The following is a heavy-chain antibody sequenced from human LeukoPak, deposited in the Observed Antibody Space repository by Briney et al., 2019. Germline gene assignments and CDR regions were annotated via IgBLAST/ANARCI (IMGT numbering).Heavy chain of an antibody. Sequence: SETLSLTCTVSGGSIRSYYWNWIRQPPGKGLEWIGYIYYSGSTNYNPSLKSRVTISVDTSKNQFSLKLSSVTAADTAVYYCARDFGRAVAEDAFDIWGQGAMVTVSS. J-gene: IGHJ3*02. D-gene: IGHD6-19*01. CDR1: GGSIRSYY. V-gene: IGHV4-59*01. CDR2: IYYSGST. CDR3: ARDFGRAVAEDAFDI.